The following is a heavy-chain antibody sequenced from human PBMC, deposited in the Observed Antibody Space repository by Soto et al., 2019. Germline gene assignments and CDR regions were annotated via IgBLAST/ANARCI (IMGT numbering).Heavy chain of an antibody. J-gene: IGHJ4*02. CDR2: MNPNSGNT. Sequence: QVQLVQSGAKVKKPGASVKVSCKASGYTFTSYDINWVRQATGQGLEWMGWMNPNSGNTGYAQKFQGRVTMTRNTSISTAYMELSSLRSEDTAVYYCARAHYYDGSGYYPNFDYWGQGTLVTVSS. V-gene: IGHV1-8*01. D-gene: IGHD3-22*01. CDR1: GYTFTSYD. CDR3: ARAHYYDGSGYYPNFDY.